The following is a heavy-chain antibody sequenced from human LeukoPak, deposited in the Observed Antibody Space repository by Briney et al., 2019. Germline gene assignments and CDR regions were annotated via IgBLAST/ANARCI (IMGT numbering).Heavy chain of an antibody. CDR1: GYAFTSYD. V-gene: IGHV1-8*03. CDR3: ARNDYAGSENFQH. Sequence: ASVKVSCKASGYAFTSYDTNWVRQATGQGLEWMGWMNPNSGNTGYAQKFQGRVTITRNTSISTAYMELSSLRSEDTAVYYCARNDYAGSENFQHWGQGTLVTVSS. D-gene: IGHD4-17*01. CDR2: MNPNSGNT. J-gene: IGHJ1*01.